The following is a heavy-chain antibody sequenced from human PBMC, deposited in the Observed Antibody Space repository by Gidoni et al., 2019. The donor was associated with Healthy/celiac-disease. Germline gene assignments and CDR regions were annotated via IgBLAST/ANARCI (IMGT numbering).Heavy chain of an antibody. V-gene: IGHV4-59*01. Sequence: QVQLLESGPGLVKPSEPLYLTCTVSGGSLSSYYWSWIRQPPGKGLEWIGYIYYSGSTNSNPSLKSRVTISVDASKNQFSLKLSSVTAADTAVYYCARAGRDGYKIPFDYWGQGTLVTVSS. D-gene: IGHD5-12*01. CDR1: GGSLSSYY. J-gene: IGHJ4*02. CDR2: IYYSGST. CDR3: ARAGRDGYKIPFDY.